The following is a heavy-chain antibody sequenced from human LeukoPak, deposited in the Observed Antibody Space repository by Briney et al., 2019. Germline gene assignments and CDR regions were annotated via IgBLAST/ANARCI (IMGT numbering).Heavy chain of an antibody. V-gene: IGHV3-30*18. J-gene: IGHJ4*02. CDR1: GFTFSSYG. Sequence: GGSLRLSCAASGFTFSSYGMHWVRQAPGKGLEWVAVISYDGSNKYYADSVKGRFTISRDNSKNTLYLQMNSLRAEDTAVYYCAKDRSFGELSLYFDYWGQGTLVTVSS. CDR2: ISYDGSNK. CDR3: AKDRSFGELSLYFDY. D-gene: IGHD3-10*01.